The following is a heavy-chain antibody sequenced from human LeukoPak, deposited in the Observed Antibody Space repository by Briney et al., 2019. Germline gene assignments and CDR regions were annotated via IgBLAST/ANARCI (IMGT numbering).Heavy chain of an antibody. Sequence: ASVKVSCKASGYTFTSYAMHWVRQAPGQRLEWMGRINAGNGNTKYSQEFQGRVTITRDTSASTAYMELSSLRSEDTAVYYCARVDTAMGNYGMDVWGQGTTVTVSS. J-gene: IGHJ6*02. CDR2: INAGNGNT. CDR1: GYTFTSYA. V-gene: IGHV1-3*01. D-gene: IGHD5-18*01. CDR3: ARVDTAMGNYGMDV.